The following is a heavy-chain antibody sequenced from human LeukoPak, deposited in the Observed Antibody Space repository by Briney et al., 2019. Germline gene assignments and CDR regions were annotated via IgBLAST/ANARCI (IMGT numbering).Heavy chain of an antibody. D-gene: IGHD3-10*01. J-gene: IGHJ4*02. V-gene: IGHV4-34*01. Sequence: PSETLSLTCAVYSGSFSGYYWTWFRQPPGKGLEWTGEFNHNWGAKYNPSLKSRVTISVDTSKNHLSLSLNSVTAADTAVYYCAASLWFGIYPDYWGQGSLVTVSS. CDR1: SGSFSGYY. CDR3: AASLWFGIYPDY. CDR2: FNHNWGA.